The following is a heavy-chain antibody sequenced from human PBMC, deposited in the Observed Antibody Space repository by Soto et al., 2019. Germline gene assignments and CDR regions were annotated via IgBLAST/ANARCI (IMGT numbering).Heavy chain of an antibody. V-gene: IGHV3-49*04. CDR3: TRATISHGLFDY. Sequence: LRLSCTASGFTFGDYAMSWVRQAPGKGLEWVGFIRSKAQGGTAQYAASVKGRFIILRDDSKSISYLQMNSLKTEDAAVYYCTRATISHGLFDYWGQGTLVTVSS. J-gene: IGHJ4*02. CDR2: IRSKAQGGTA. D-gene: IGHD2-21*01. CDR1: GFTFGDYA.